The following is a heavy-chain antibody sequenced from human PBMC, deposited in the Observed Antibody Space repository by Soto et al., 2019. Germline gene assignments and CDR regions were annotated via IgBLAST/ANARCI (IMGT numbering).Heavy chain of an antibody. CDR2: IYYSGST. CDR1: GGSISSYY. V-gene: IGHV4-59*01. J-gene: IGHJ6*02. D-gene: IGHD3-3*01. Sequence: KPSETLSLTCTVSGGSISSYYWSWIRQPPGKGLEWIGYIYYSGSTNYNPSLKSRVTISVDTSKNQFSLKLSSVTAADTAVYYCARDSKKYYDFWSGYYGGGYYYGMDVWGQGTTVTVS. CDR3: ARDSKKYYDFWSGYYGGGYYYGMDV.